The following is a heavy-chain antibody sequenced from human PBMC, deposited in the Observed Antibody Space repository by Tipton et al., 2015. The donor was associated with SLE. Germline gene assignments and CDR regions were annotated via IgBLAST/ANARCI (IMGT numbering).Heavy chain of an antibody. D-gene: IGHD6-13*01. CDR2: MYHSGST. CDR3: ARGWYSRNWEWWFDP. V-gene: IGHV4-59*11. Sequence: TLSLTCTVSGGSIRSHYWSWIRQPPGKGLEWIGYMYHSGSTKYNPSLKSRVTISLDTSKNQVSLKLTPVTAADTAVYYCARGWYSRNWEWWFDPWGQGTLVTVSS. J-gene: IGHJ5*02. CDR1: GGSIRSHY.